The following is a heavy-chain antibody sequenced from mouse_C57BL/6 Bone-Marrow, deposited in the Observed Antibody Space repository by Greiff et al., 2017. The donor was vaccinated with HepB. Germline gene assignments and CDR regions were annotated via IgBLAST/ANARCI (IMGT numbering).Heavy chain of an antibody. CDR3: ARPLWLRRTPFAY. Sequence: VQLQQPGTELVKPGASVKLSCKASGYTFTSYWMHWVKQRPGQGLEWIGNINPSNGGTNYNEKFKSKATLTVDKSSSTAYMQLSSLTSEDSAVYYCARPLWLRRTPFAYWGQGTLVTVSA. V-gene: IGHV1-53*01. D-gene: IGHD2-2*01. J-gene: IGHJ3*01. CDR2: INPSNGGT. CDR1: GYTFTSYW.